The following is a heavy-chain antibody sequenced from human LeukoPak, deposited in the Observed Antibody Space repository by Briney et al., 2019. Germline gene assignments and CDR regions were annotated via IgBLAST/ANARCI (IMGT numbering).Heavy chain of an antibody. CDR2: IWYDDSNK. CDR3: AKDFGGSLDY. J-gene: IGHJ4*02. CDR1: GFTFSSYG. Sequence: GGSLRLSCAAPGFTFSSYGMHWGRQAPGERRGGVEVIWYDDSNKYYADSVKGRFTNSRDNSKNTLYLQMNSLRAEDTAVYYCAKDFGGSLDYWGQGTLVTVSS. D-gene: IGHD1-26*01. V-gene: IGHV3-33*06.